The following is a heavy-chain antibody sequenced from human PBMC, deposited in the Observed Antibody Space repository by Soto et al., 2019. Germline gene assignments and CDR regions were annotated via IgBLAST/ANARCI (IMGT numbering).Heavy chain of an antibody. CDR2: IIPVFGTT. CDR3: ARDGGFGELKY. V-gene: IGHV1-69*18. Sequence: QVQLVQSGAELKKPGSSVKVSCKASGDTFRGYPINWVRQAPGEGLEGMGRIIPVFGTTNDAQRFEGRVTFTADESKNTAYMELRGLLSEDTAVYYCARDGGFGELKYWGPGTLVTVSS. CDR1: GDTFRGYP. J-gene: IGHJ4*02. D-gene: IGHD3-10*01.